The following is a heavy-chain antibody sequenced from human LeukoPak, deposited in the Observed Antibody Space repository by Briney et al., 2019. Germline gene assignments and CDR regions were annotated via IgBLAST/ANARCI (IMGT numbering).Heavy chain of an antibody. D-gene: IGHD3-9*01. J-gene: IGHJ4*02. CDR3: ARDYYDILTGDFDY. CDR1: GYTFTSYG. Sequence: GASVKVSCKASGYTFTSYGISWVRQAPGQGLEWMGWISAYNGNTNYAQKLQGRVTMTTDTSTSTAYMELRSLRSDDTAVYYCARDYYDILTGDFDYWGQRTLVTVSS. CDR2: ISAYNGNT. V-gene: IGHV1-18*04.